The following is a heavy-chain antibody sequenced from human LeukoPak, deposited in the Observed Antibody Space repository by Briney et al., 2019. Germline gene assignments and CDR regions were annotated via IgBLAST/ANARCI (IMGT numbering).Heavy chain of an antibody. CDR1: GYTFTGYY. CDR2: INPSGGST. V-gene: IGHV1-46*01. CDR3: ARDRPNYSSSWYAGAFDI. J-gene: IGHJ3*02. D-gene: IGHD6-13*01. Sequence: ASVKVSCKASGYTFTGYYMHWVRQAPGQGLEWMGIINPSGGSTSYAQKFQGRVTMTRDMSTSTVYMELSSLRSEDTAVYYCARDRPNYSSSWYAGAFDIWGQGTMVTVSS.